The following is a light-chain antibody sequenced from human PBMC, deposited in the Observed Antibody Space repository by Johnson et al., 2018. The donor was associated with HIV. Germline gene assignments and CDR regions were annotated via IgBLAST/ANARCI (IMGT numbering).Light chain of an antibody. CDR1: SSNIGNNY. Sequence: QSVLTQPPSVSAAPGQKVTISCSGSSSNIGNNYVSWYRHLPGTAPKLLIYDNNKRPSGIPDRFSGSKSGTSATLGITGLQTGDEADYYCGTWDSSLSAGRVFGTGTKVTVL. V-gene: IGLV1-51*01. CDR3: GTWDSSLSAGRV. J-gene: IGLJ1*01. CDR2: DNN.